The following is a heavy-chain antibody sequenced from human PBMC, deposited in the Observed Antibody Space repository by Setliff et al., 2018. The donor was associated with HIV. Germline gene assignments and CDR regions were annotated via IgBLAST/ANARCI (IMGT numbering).Heavy chain of an antibody. CDR1: GYSLSSDYY. D-gene: IGHD2-21*02. J-gene: IGHJ4*02. V-gene: IGHV4-38-2*01. CDR2: VYYGGRT. Sequence: PSETLSLTCAVSGYSLSSDYYWGWIRQPPGKGLEWIETVYYGGRTYYSPSLKSRVTVSVDTSKSQFSLKLSSVTAADTAVYYCARGVPLLPPHYWGQGTLVTVSS. CDR3: ARGVPLLPPHY.